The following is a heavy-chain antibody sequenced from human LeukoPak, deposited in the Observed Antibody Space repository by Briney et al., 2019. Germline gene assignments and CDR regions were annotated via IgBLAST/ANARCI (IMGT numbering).Heavy chain of an antibody. CDR2: IYHDGST. CDR3: AREYYDFWSGQGDAFDI. J-gene: IGHJ3*02. D-gene: IGHD3-3*01. V-gene: IGHV4-4*02. CDR1: GGSISSNNW. Sequence: SETLSLTCAVSGGSISSNNWWIWVRQSPEKGLEWIGEIYHDGSTNYNPSLKSRVTISVDTSKNQFSLKLSSVTAADTAVYYCAREYYDFWSGQGDAFDIWGQGTMVTVSS.